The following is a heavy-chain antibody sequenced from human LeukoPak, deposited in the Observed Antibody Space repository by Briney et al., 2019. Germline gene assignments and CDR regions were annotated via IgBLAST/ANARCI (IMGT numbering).Heavy chain of an antibody. CDR1: GFTFSSYA. V-gene: IGHV3-64D*06. CDR3: VKDRTMVRGVMLYYYYGMDV. CDR2: ISSNGGST. Sequence: GGSLGLSCSASGFTFSSYAMHWVRQAPGKGLEYVSAISSNGGSTYYADSVKGRFTISRDNSKNTLYLQMSSLRAEDTAVYYCVKDRTMVRGVMLYYYYGMDVWGKGTTVTVSS. D-gene: IGHD3-10*01. J-gene: IGHJ6*04.